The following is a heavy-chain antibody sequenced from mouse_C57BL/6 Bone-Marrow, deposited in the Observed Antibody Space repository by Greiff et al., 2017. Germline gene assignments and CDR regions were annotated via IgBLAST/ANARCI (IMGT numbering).Heavy chain of an antibody. V-gene: IGHV1-55*01. Sequence: VQLQQPGAELVKPGASVKMSCKASGYTFTSYWITWVKQRPGQGLEWIGGIYPGSGSTNYNEKFNSKATRTVDTSSSTANMQLSSLTSEDSAVYYCARPYYSNYWYFDVWGTGTTVTVSS. D-gene: IGHD2-5*01. CDR3: ARPYYSNYWYFDV. CDR1: GYTFTSYW. J-gene: IGHJ1*03. CDR2: IYPGSGST.